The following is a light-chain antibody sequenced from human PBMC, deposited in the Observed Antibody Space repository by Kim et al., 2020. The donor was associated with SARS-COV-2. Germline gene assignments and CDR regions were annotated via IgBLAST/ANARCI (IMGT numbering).Light chain of an antibody. Sequence: SSELTQDPAVSEALGQTVRITCQGDSLRSYYASWNQQKPGQAPVLVIYGKNNRPSGIPDRFSGSSSGNTASLTITGAQAEDEADYYCQSRDSSDKVVFGGGTKLTVL. V-gene: IGLV3-19*01. CDR2: GKN. CDR3: QSRDSSDKVV. J-gene: IGLJ2*01. CDR1: SLRSYY.